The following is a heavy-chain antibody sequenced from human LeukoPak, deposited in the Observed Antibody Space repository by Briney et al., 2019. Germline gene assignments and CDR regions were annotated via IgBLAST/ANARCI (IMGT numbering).Heavy chain of an antibody. D-gene: IGHD1-7*01. CDR1: GGSISSITYY. CDR2: MYYRGNT. CDR3: ARLFGNYQNYFDY. V-gene: IGHV4-39*07. Sequence: SETLSLTCTVSGGSISSITYYWGWIRQPPGKGLEWVGHMYYRGNTFYNPSLKSRVTISVDTSKNQFSLKLRSVTAADTAVYYCARLFGNYQNYFDYWGQGTLVTVSS. J-gene: IGHJ4*02.